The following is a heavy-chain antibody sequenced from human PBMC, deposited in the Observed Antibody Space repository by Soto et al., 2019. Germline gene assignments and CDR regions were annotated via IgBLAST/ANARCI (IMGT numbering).Heavy chain of an antibody. CDR1: GFILSSFA. D-gene: IGHD3-16*01. Sequence: VQLAESGGDVVQPGRSLRLSCAASGFILSSFALHWVRQTPDKGLEWVAFISNDGSQTYYADSVKGRFTISRDNSNNSLTLQMDRLRPEDTARYYCARDPYFDYMYGTPDYWGQGTLVAVSS. V-gene: IGHV3-30-3*01. CDR3: ARDPYFDYMYGTPDY. CDR2: ISNDGSQT. J-gene: IGHJ4*02.